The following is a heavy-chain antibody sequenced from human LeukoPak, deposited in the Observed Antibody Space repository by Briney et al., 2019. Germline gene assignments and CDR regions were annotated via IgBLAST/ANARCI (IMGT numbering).Heavy chain of an antibody. D-gene: IGHD3-10*01. V-gene: IGHV3-30*18. Sequence: GGSLRLSCAASGFTVSSNYMSWVRQAPGKGLEWVAVISYDGSNKYYADSVKGRFTISRDNSKNTLYLQMNSLRAEDTAVYYCAKDRALWFGPWYFDYWGQGTLVTVSS. J-gene: IGHJ4*02. CDR1: GFTVSSNY. CDR2: ISYDGSNK. CDR3: AKDRALWFGPWYFDY.